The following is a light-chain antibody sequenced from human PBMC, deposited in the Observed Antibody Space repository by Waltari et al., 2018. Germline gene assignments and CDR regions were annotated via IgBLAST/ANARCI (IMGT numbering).Light chain of an antibody. CDR3: QNHDNAPLT. Sequence: MQMTQSPSSLSASVGDRVTITCRASRDIYVYLAWYQQKPGKVPNLLIYGSSTLQSGVPSRFSGSGSGTDFTLTISSLHPEDVGTYYCQNHDNAPLTFGGGTKVEIK. J-gene: IGKJ4*01. V-gene: IGKV1-27*01. CDR2: GSS. CDR1: RDIYVY.